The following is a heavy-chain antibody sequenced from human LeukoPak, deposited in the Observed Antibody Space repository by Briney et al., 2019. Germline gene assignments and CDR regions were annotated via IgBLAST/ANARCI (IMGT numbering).Heavy chain of an antibody. J-gene: IGHJ2*01. V-gene: IGHV4-59*01. CDR2: IYYCGST. D-gene: IGHD1-26*01. Sequence: PSETLSLTCTVSGGSISSYYWSWIRQPPGKGLEWIGYIYYCGSTNYNPSLKSRVTISVDTSKNQFSLKLSSVTAADTAVYYCARDQGAGYFDLWGRGTLVTVSS. CDR1: GGSISSYY. CDR3: ARDQGAGYFDL.